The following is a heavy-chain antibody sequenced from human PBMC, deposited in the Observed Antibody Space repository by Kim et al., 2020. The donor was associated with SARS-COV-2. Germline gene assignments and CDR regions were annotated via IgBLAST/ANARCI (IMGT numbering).Heavy chain of an antibody. CDR2: IYRGGST. V-gene: IGHV3-66*01. D-gene: IGHD3-10*01. CDR1: GFTVSSNY. J-gene: IGHJ6*02. CDR3: AKEPGHLLYPSGYHGLDV. Sequence: GGSLRLSCEASGFTVSSNYMNWVRQAPGKGLEWVSVIYRGGSTSYADSVGGRFTIFSDGSENRVYLQMNRLRPEDTAVYYCAKEPGHLLYPSGYHGLDVWGQGTTVTVSS.